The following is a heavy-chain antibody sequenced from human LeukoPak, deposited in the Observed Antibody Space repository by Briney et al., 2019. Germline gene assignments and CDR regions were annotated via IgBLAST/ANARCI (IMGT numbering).Heavy chain of an antibody. CDR2: ISGSGGST. CDR1: GFTFSSYA. J-gene: IGHJ3*02. Sequence: GGSLRLSCAASGFTFSSYAMSWVRQAPGKGLEWVSAISGSGGSTYYADSVKGRFTISGDNAKNSLYLQMNSLRAEDTAVYYCAGGELTYAFDIWGQGTMVTVSS. CDR3: AGGELTYAFDI. V-gene: IGHV3-23*01. D-gene: IGHD1-26*01.